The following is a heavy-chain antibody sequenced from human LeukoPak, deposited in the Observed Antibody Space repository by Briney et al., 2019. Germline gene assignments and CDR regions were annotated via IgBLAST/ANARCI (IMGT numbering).Heavy chain of an antibody. D-gene: IGHD5-24*01. J-gene: IGHJ4*02. V-gene: IGHV4-30-4*01. Sequence: SETLSLTCTVSGGSISSGDYYWSWIRQPPGKGLEWIGYIYYSGSTYYNPSLKSRVTISVDTSKNQFSLKLSSVTAADTAVYYCARVDGYNYIYNYWGQGTLVTVSS. CDR1: GGSISSGDYY. CDR2: IYYSGST. CDR3: ARVDGYNYIYNY.